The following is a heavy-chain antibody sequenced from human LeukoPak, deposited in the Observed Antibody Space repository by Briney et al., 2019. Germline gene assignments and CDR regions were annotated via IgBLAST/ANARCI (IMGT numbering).Heavy chain of an antibody. J-gene: IGHJ4*02. D-gene: IGHD3-3*01. CDR2: IYSGGST. CDR3: ARMNYDFWSTYPFYFDY. CDR1: GFRFNTYW. V-gene: IGHV3-53*01. Sequence: GGSLRLSCAASGFRFNTYWLSWVRQAPGKGLEWVSIIYSGGSTYYADSVKGRFTISRDNSRNTLYLQMNSLRAEDTAVYYCARMNYDFWSTYPFYFDYWGQGTLVTVSS.